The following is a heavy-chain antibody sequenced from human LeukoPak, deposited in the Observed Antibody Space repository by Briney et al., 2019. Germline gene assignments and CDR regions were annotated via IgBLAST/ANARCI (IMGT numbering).Heavy chain of an antibody. D-gene: IGHD1-26*01. CDR3: AKDPSLAY. CDR2: ISSSGSTI. V-gene: IGHV3-48*03. CDR1: GFTFSSYE. J-gene: IGHJ4*02. Sequence: PGGSLRLSCAASGFTFSSYEMNWVRQAPGKGLEWVSYISSSGSTIYYADSVKGRFTISRDNSKNTLYLQMNSLRAEDTAVYYCAKDPSLAYWGQGTLVTVSS.